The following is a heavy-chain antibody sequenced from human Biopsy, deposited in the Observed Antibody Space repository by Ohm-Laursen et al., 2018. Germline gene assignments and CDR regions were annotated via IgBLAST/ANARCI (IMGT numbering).Heavy chain of an antibody. V-gene: IGHV3-33*06. CDR1: GFSFSDYG. Sequence: SLRLSCAASGFSFSDYGMHWVRQAPGRGLEWVAVIWYDGTNKYYAESVEGRFTISRDNSNNMVYLQMGSLTVEDTAVYYCAKVHDSGYYYDSMDVWGQGTTVTVSS. D-gene: IGHD3-16*01. CDR3: AKVHDSGYYYDSMDV. J-gene: IGHJ6*03. CDR2: IWYDGTNK.